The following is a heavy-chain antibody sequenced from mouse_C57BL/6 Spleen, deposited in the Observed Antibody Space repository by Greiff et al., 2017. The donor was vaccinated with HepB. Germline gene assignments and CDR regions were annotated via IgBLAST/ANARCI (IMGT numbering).Heavy chain of an antibody. D-gene: IGHD2-5*01. CDR2: IYPGDGDT. CDR3: ARESDYSNSFDY. Sequence: VQLQESGPELVKPGASVKISCKASGYAFSSSWMNWVKQRPGQGLEWIGRIYPGDGDTNYNGKFKGKATLTADKSSSTAYMQLSSLTSEDSAVYFCARESDYSNSFDYWGQGTTLTVSS. J-gene: IGHJ2*01. CDR1: GYAFSSSW. V-gene: IGHV1-82*01.